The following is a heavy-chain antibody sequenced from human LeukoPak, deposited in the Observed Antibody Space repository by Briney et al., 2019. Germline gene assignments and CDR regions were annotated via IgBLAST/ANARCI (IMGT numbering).Heavy chain of an antibody. Sequence: SQTLSLTCTVSGGSISSGSYYWSWIRQPAGKGLEWIGRIYASGSTNYNPSLKSRVTISVDTSKNQFSLKLSSVTAADTAVYYCARAIYDFWSGYYSDYWGRGTLVTVSS. CDR2: IYASGST. V-gene: IGHV4-61*02. J-gene: IGHJ4*02. D-gene: IGHD3-3*01. CDR3: ARAIYDFWSGYYSDY. CDR1: GGSISSGSYY.